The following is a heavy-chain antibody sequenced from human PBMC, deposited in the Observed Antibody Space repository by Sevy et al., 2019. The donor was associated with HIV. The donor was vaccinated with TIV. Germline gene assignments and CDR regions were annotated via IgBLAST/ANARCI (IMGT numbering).Heavy chain of an antibody. J-gene: IGHJ6*02. CDR3: ASGGGCSSTSCYNYYGMDV. CDR1: GYTFTSYD. Sequence: SSVKVSCKASGYTFTSYDINWVRQATGQGLEWMGWMNPNSGNTGYAQKFQGRVTMTRNTSISTAYMELSSLRCEDTAVYYCASGGGCSSTSCYNYYGMDVWGQGTTVTVSS. D-gene: IGHD2-2*02. CDR2: MNPNSGNT. V-gene: IGHV1-8*01.